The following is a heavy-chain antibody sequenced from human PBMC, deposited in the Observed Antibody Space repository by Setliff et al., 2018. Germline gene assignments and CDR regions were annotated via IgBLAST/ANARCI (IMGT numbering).Heavy chain of an antibody. CDR3: ARPLSSSWYVGLDS. CDR1: GGSFSGYY. CDR2: INHSGST. V-gene: IGHV4-34*01. Sequence: PSETLSLTCAVYGGSFSGYYWSWIRQPPGKGLEWIGEINHSGSTNYNPSLKSRVTISVDTSKNQFSLKLSSVTAADTAVYYCARPLSSSWYVGLDSWGQGTLVTVS. J-gene: IGHJ4*02. D-gene: IGHD6-13*01.